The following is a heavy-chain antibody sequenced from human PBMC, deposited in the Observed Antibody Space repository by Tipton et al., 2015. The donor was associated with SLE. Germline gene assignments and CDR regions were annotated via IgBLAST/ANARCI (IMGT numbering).Heavy chain of an antibody. Sequence: SRDNFKNTLYLQMNSLRAEDTAVYYCAKDQEYSRYYFDYWGQGTLVTVSS. V-gene: IGHV3-23*01. D-gene: IGHD5-18*01. J-gene: IGHJ4*02. CDR3: AKDQEYSRYYFDY.